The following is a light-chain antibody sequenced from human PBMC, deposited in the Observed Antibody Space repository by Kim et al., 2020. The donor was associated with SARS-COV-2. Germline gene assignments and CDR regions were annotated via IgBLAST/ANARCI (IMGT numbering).Light chain of an antibody. CDR1: SSDVGGYKY. Sequence: GQSITISCTGTSSDVGGYKYVFWYQQHPGKAPKLMIYDVSNRSSGVSNRFSGSKSGNTASLTISGLQAEDEADYYCTSYTSSSTYVFGTGTKVTVL. V-gene: IGLV2-14*03. CDR3: TSYTSSSTYV. CDR2: DVS. J-gene: IGLJ1*01.